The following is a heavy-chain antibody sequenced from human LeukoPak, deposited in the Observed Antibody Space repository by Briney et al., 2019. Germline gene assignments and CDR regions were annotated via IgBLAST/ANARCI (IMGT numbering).Heavy chain of an antibody. D-gene: IGHD2-8*01. CDR3: ARDNVPGYFDY. CDR1: GGSFSGYY. Sequence: SETLSLTCAVYGGSFSGYYWSWIRQPQGKGLEWIGEINHSGSTNYNPSLKSRVTISVDPSKNQFSLKLRSVTAADTAFYYCARDNVPGYFDYWGQGALVTVSS. V-gene: IGHV4-34*01. J-gene: IGHJ4*02. CDR2: INHSGST.